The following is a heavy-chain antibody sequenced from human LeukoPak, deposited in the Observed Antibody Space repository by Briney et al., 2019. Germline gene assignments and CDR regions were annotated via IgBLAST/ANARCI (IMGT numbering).Heavy chain of an antibody. CDR3: ARFLHYYGMDV. Sequence: SDTLSLTRTVSGGSISSYYWSWIRQPAGKGLEWIGRIYTSGSTNYNPSLKSRVTMSADTSKNQFSLKLTSVTAADTAVYYCARFLHYYGMDVWGQGTTVTVSS. J-gene: IGHJ6*02. V-gene: IGHV4-4*07. CDR1: GGSISSYY. CDR2: IYTSGST.